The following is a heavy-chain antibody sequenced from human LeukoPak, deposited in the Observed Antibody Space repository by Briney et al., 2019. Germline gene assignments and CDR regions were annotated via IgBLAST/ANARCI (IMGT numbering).Heavy chain of an antibody. D-gene: IGHD3/OR15-3a*01. CDR3: ARTTLDAFEI. CDR1: GYSSTSYW. CDR2: IYPGDSDT. Sequence: GEPLKISCKGSGYSSTSYWIGWVRQLPGKGLEWMGIIYPGDSDTRYSPSFQGQVTISADKSISTAYLQWSSLKASDTAMYYYARTTLDAFEIWGQGTMVTVSS. J-gene: IGHJ3*02. V-gene: IGHV5-51*01.